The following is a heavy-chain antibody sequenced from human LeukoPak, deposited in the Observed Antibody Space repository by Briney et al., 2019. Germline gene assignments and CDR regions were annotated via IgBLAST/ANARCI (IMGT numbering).Heavy chain of an antibody. J-gene: IGHJ6*04. CDR3: ARDCSSTSCIYYYYYYGMDV. V-gene: IGHV3-48*03. D-gene: IGHD2-2*01. Sequence: HSGGSLRLSCAASGFTSSSYEMNWVRQAPGKGLEWVSYISSSGSTIYYADSVKGRFTISRDNAKNSLYLQMNSLRAEDTAVYYCARDCSSTSCIYYYYYYGMDVWGKGTTVTVSS. CDR1: GFTSSSYE. CDR2: ISSSGSTI.